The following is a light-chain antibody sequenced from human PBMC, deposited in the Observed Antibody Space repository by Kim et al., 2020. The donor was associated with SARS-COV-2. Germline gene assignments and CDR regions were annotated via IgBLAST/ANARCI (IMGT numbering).Light chain of an antibody. J-gene: IGKJ4*01. Sequence: DIQMTQSPSSLSASVGDRVTLTCRASQSISSYLNWYQQKPGKAPKLLIYAASSLQSGVPSRFSGSGSGTDFSLTISSLQPEDFATYYCQQSYSTLLTFGGGTKVEI. CDR1: QSISSY. V-gene: IGKV1-39*01. CDR3: QQSYSTLLT. CDR2: AAS.